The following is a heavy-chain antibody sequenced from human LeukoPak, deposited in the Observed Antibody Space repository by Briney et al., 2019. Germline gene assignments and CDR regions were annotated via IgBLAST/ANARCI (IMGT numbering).Heavy chain of an antibody. D-gene: IGHD2-21*02. CDR1: GFTFGTYA. CDR2: IKGGGGDP. CDR3: AKGGHDFNPFYW. V-gene: IGHV3-23*01. J-gene: IGHJ4*02. Sequence: GGSLGLSCAASGFTFGTYAMGWVRQAPGKGLQWVSSIKGGGGDPFYADSVKGRFTISRDNSKNTLFLQLNSLRAEDTAVYYCAKGGHDFNPFYWWGQGTLVTVSS.